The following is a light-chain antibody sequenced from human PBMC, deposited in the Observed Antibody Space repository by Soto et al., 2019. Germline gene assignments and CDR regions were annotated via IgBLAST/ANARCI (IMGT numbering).Light chain of an antibody. J-gene: IGKJ2*01. CDR2: AAS. CDR3: LQDSNYPRT. V-gene: IGKV1-6*01. Sequence: AIQMTQSPSSLSASVGDRVTITCRARQGISNELGWYQQTPGKAPKLLIYAASRLQSGVPSRVSGTGSGTDFTLTFSSLQPEDFATYYCLQDSNYPRTVGQGTKLEIK. CDR1: QGISNE.